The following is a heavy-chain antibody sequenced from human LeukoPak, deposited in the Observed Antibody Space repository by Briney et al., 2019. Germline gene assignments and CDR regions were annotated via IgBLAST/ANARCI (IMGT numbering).Heavy chain of an antibody. CDR1: GGSISSGGYY. V-gene: IGHV4-31*03. J-gene: IGHJ4*02. Sequence: SETLSLTCTVSGGSISSGGYYWSWIRQHPGKGLEWIGYIYYSGSTYYNPSLKSRVIISVDTSKNQFSLQLSSVTAADTAVYYCARLSSGSYVYWGRGTLVTVSS. CDR3: ARLSSGSYVY. D-gene: IGHD3-10*02. CDR2: IYYSGST.